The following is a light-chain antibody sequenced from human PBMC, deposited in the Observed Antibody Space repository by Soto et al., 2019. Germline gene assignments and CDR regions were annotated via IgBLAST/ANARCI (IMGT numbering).Light chain of an antibody. CDR3: QQYXSSPLT. J-gene: IGKJ4*01. V-gene: IGKV3-20*01. CDR1: QSVRSNY. CDR2: DAS. Sequence: EIVLTQSPDTLSLSPGERATLSCRASQSVRSNYLAWYQQKPGQAPRFLIYDASSRATGIPDRFSGSGSGTDFTLTISRLEPEDFAVYYCQQYXSSPLTFGGGTKVVIK.